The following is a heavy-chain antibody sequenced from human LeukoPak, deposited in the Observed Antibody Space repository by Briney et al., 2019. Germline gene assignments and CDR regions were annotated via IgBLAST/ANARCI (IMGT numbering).Heavy chain of an antibody. CDR1: GSTFSSYG. V-gene: IGHV3-30*18. D-gene: IGHD2-21*01. CDR2: ISYDGSNK. Sequence: GGSLRLSCAASGSTFSSYGRPWVRQAPGKGLEWVAVISYDGSNKYYAASVKGRFTISRDNSKNTLYLQMNSLRAEDTAVYYCAKDRVWQWGQGTLVTVSS. CDR3: AKDRVWQ. J-gene: IGHJ4*02.